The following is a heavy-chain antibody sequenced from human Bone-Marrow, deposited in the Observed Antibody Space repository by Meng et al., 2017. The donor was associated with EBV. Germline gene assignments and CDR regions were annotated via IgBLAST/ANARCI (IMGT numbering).Heavy chain of an antibody. D-gene: IGHD6-13*01. Sequence: VPLQGSGQGLGMPSRTLSLTCSGSGGSISSSSWWSWVRQPPGKGLEWIGEMYHSGSTNYTPSLKSRVTLSVDKSKNQFSLKLSSVTAADTAVYYCARGRGYSSLNFDYWGQGTLVTVSS. V-gene: IGHV4-4*02. CDR3: ARGRGYSSLNFDY. CDR2: MYHSGST. CDR1: GGSISSSSW. J-gene: IGHJ4*02.